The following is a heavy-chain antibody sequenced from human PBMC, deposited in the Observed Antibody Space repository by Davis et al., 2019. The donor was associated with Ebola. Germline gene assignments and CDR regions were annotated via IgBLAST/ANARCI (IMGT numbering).Heavy chain of an antibody. J-gene: IGHJ6*02. Sequence: ASVKVSCKASGYTLVSYYAHWVRQAPGQGLEWMGIINPSGGTTTYAQKFQGRVTMTRDTSTNTLYMELSSLRSEDTAVYYCARDGGRHYYGSGTPRYYYYGMDVWGQGTTVTVSS. D-gene: IGHD3-10*01. V-gene: IGHV1-46*01. CDR3: ARDGGRHYYGSGTPRYYYYGMDV. CDR1: GYTLVSYY. CDR2: INPSGGTT.